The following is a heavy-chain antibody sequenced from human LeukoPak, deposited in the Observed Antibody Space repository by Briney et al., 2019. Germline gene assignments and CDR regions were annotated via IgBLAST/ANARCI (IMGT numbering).Heavy chain of an antibody. D-gene: IGHD3-22*01. Sequence: GGSLRLSCAASGFTFSSYSMSWVRQAPGKGLEWVSSISSSSSYIYYADSVKGRFTISRDNAKNSLYLQMNSLRAEDTAVYYCARRDYYDSSGYDYWGQGTLVTVSS. V-gene: IGHV3-21*01. CDR2: ISSSSSYI. CDR3: ARRDYYDSSGYDY. J-gene: IGHJ4*02. CDR1: GFTFSSYS.